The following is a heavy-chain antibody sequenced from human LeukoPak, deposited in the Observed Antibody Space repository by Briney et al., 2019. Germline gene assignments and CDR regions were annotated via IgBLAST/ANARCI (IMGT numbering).Heavy chain of an antibody. CDR1: GYTLTELS. CDR3: AINAYCSSNSCWGNYYYYYMDV. V-gene: IGHV1-24*01. CDR2: FDPEDGET. Sequence: ASVKVSCKVSGYTLTELSMHWARQAPGKGLEWMGGFDPEDGETIYAQKFQGRVTLTEDTSTDTAYMELSSLRSADTAMYYCAINAYCSSNSCWGNYYYYYMDVWGEGTTVTVSS. D-gene: IGHD2-2*01. J-gene: IGHJ6*03.